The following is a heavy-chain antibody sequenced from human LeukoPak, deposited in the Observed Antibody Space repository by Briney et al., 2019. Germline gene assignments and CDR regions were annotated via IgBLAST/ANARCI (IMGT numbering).Heavy chain of an antibody. CDR1: GYSFASYW. Sequence: GESLKISCKGSGYSFASYWIAWVRQMPGKGLEWMGIIYPRDSDTKYNPSFQGQVSISADKSTSTAYLQWSGLQASDTAIYFCARSHSSTLTWFDPSGQGTLVTVSS. V-gene: IGHV5-51*01. J-gene: IGHJ5*02. CDR2: IYPRDSDT. CDR3: ARSHSSTLTWFDP.